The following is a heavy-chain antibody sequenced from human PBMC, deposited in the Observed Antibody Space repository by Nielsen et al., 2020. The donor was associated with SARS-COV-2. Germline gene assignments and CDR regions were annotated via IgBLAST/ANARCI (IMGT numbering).Heavy chain of an antibody. V-gene: IGHV4-34*01. D-gene: IGHD3-22*01. J-gene: IGHJ4*02. Sequence: SETLSLTCAVYGGSFSGYYWSWIRQPPGKGLEWIGEINHSGSTNYNPSLKSRVTISVDTSKNQFSLNLSSVTAADTAVDYCARYSSGYRSSFDYWGQGTLVTVSS. CDR2: INHSGST. CDR3: ARYSSGYRSSFDY. CDR1: GGSFSGYY.